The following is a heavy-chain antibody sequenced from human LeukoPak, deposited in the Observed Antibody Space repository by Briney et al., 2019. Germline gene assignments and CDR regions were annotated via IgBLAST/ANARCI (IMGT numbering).Heavy chain of an antibody. J-gene: IGHJ6*04. CDR1: GFTFSSYG. V-gene: IGHV3-33*01. D-gene: IGHD4-17*01. CDR2: IWYDGSNK. CDR3: ARDLGDYGIELYYYYGMDV. Sequence: PGGSLRLSCAASGFTFSSYGMHWVRQAPGKGLEWVAVIWYDGSNKYYADSVKGRFTISRDNSKNTLYLQMNSLRAEDTAVYYCARDLGDYGIELYYYYGMDVWGKGTTVTVSS.